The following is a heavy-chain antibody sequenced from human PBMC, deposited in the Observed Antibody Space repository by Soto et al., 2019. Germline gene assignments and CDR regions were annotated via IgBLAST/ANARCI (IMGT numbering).Heavy chain of an antibody. CDR2: INPNGGGT. J-gene: IGHJ5*02. CDR3: ARMSEYSGVPGWFDP. Sequence: QVRLVQSGAEVRKPGASVKVSCKASGYTFTAYYIYWVRQAPGQGLEWMGWINPNGGGTKYVEKFQGRVTMTRVTSIRTAYMELSRLKSDDTAVYYCARMSEYSGVPGWFDPWGQATLVTVSS. CDR1: GYTFTAYY. V-gene: IGHV1-2*02. D-gene: IGHD5-12*01.